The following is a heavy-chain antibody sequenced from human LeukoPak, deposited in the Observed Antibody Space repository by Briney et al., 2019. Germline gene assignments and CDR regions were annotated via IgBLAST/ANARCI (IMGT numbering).Heavy chain of an antibody. J-gene: IGHJ6*02. CDR1: GYTFTSYG. V-gene: IGHV1-18*01. Sequence: ASVKVSCKASGYTFTSYGIGWVRQAPGQGLEWMGWISAYNGNTNYAQKLQGRVTMTTDTSTSTAYMELRSLRSDDTAVYYCARDLYDYVWGSYRYSTYYYYYGMDVWGQGTTVTVSS. CDR3: ARDLYDYVWGSYRYSTYYYYYGMDV. D-gene: IGHD3-16*02. CDR2: ISAYNGNT.